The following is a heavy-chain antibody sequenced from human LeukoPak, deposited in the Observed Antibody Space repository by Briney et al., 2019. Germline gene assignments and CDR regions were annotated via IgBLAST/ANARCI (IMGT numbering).Heavy chain of an antibody. CDR3: ARQYYYDSSGYWD. D-gene: IGHD3-22*01. CDR1: GGSISSSTYY. CDR2: IYYSGST. J-gene: IGHJ4*02. Sequence: SETLSLTCTVSGGSISSSTYYWGWIRQPPGKGLEWIGSIYYSGSTYYNPSLKSRVTISVDTSKNQFSLKLSSVTAADTAVYYCARQYYYDSSGYWDWGQGTLVTVSS. V-gene: IGHV4-39*01.